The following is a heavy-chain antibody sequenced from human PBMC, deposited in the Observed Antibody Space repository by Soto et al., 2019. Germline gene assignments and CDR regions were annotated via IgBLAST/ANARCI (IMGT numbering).Heavy chain of an antibody. V-gene: IGHV4-34*01. D-gene: IGHD3-3*01. CDR3: ARARKGSGSDYYYHYGMDV. CDR1: GGSFSDYY. CDR2: INHSGST. Sequence: VSLTCSVYGGSFSDYYWSWIRQPPGKGPEWIGEINHSGSTNYNPSLKSRVTISVHTSKNQFSLKLSSVTAADTAVYYCARARKGSGSDYYYHYGMDVWGKGTTVTVSS. J-gene: IGHJ6*04.